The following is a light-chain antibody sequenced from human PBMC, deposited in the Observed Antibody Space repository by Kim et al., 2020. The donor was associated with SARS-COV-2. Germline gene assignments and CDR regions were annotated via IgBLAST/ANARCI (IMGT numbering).Light chain of an antibody. CDR1: QGISSA. J-gene: IGKJ1*01. CDR2: DAS. CDR3: QQFNSYVWT. V-gene: IGKV1-13*02. Sequence: AIQLTQSPSSLSASVGDRVTITCRASQGISSALAWYQQKPGKAPELLIYDASSLESGVPSRFSGGGSGTDFTLTISSLQPEDFATYYCQQFNSYVWTFGQGTKVDIK.